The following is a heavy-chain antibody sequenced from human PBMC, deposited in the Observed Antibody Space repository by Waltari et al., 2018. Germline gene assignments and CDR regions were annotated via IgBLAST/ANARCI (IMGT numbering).Heavy chain of an antibody. D-gene: IGHD2-2*02. CDR3: ARWRGYCSSTSCYTSYYYYGMDV. CDR2: INHSGST. V-gene: IGHV4-34*01. J-gene: IGHJ6*02. CDR1: GGSFSGYY. Sequence: QVQLQQWGAGLLKPSETLSLTCAVYGGSFSGYYWSWIRQPQGKGLEWIGEINHSGSTNYNPSLKSRVTISVDTSKNQFSLKLSSVTAADTAVYYCARWRGYCSSTSCYTSYYYYGMDVWGQGTTVTVSS.